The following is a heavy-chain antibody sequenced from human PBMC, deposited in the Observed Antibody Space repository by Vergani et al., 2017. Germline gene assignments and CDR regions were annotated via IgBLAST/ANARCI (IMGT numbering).Heavy chain of an antibody. J-gene: IGHJ3*02. CDR1: GFTFSSYA. Sequence: EVQLLESGGGLVQPGGSLRLSCAASGFTFSSYAMSWVRQAPGKGLEWVSAISGSGGSTYYADSVKGRFTISRDNSKNTLYLQMNSLRAEDTAVYYCAKDLLVDFWSGYDDAFDIWGQGTMVTVSS. V-gene: IGHV3-23*01. D-gene: IGHD3-3*01. CDR3: AKDLLVDFWSGYDDAFDI. CDR2: ISGSGGST.